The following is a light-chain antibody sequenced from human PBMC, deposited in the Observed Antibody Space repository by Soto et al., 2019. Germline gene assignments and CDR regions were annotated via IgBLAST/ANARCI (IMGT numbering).Light chain of an antibody. CDR3: QQSNNFPLS. J-gene: IGKJ4*01. CDR2: DAS. V-gene: IGKV1-33*01. Sequence: DIQMTQSPSSLSASVGDRVTITCQASQDISTYLNWYQQKPGKAPKLLIYDASNLEGGVPSRFSGSGSGTDFTFTISSLQPEDIATYFCQQSNNFPLSFGGGTKVDIK. CDR1: QDISTY.